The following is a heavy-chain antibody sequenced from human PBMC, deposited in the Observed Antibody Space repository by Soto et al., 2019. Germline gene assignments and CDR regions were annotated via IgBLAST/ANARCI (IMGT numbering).Heavy chain of an antibody. CDR1: GFTFCNAW. CDR3: TTADHSKDYYYGMDV. V-gene: IGHV3-15*07. CDR2: IKSKTDGGTT. Sequence: PGGSLRLSCAASGFTFCNAWMNWVRRASGKGLEWVGRIKSKTDGGTTDYAAPVKGRFTISRDDSKNTLYLQMNSLKTEDTAVYYCTTADHSKDYYYGMDVWGQGTTVTVSS. J-gene: IGHJ6*02.